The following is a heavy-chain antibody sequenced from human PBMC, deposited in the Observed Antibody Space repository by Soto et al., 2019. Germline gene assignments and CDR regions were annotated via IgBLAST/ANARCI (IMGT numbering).Heavy chain of an antibody. J-gene: IGHJ4*02. V-gene: IGHV1-3*01. CDR1: GYTFTNYA. D-gene: IGHD3-22*01. CDR3: ARGGYFDSSNYLAY. Sequence: ASVKVSCKASGYTFTNYAIHWVRQGPGQRLEWMGWINAGNGKTKYSQKFQGRVIIDRDTSASTAYMELSSLRSEDTAVYYCARGGYFDSSNYLAYWGLGTLVTVPQ. CDR2: INAGNGKT.